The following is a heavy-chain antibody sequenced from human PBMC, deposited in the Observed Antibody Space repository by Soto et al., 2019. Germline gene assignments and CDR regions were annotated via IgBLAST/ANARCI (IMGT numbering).Heavy chain of an antibody. CDR2: ISSSSSYI. CDR3: GRNESSSGYFGAFDI. Sequence: GGSLRLSCAASGFTFSSYSMNWVRQAPGKGLEWVSSISSSSSYIYYADSGKGLFTISRDNAKNSLYLQMNSLSAEDTAVYYCGRNESSSGYFGAFDIWGQGTMVTVSS. J-gene: IGHJ3*02. D-gene: IGHD6-13*01. CDR1: GFTFSSYS. V-gene: IGHV3-21*01.